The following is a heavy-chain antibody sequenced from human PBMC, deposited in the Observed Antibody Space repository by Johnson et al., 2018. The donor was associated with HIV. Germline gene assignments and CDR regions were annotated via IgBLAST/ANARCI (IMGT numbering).Heavy chain of an antibody. CDR2: IYSGGST. Sequence: VQLVESGGGVVQPGRSLRLSCAASGFTVSSNYMSWVRQAPGKGLEWVSVIYSGGSTYYADSVKGRFTISRDNSKNTLDLEMKSLRVEDTAVYYCAKVVTSSSSWQDDAFDIWGQGTMVTVSS. CDR3: AKVVTSSSSWQDDAFDI. CDR1: GFTVSSNY. J-gene: IGHJ3*02. D-gene: IGHD6-13*01. V-gene: IGHV3-66*01.